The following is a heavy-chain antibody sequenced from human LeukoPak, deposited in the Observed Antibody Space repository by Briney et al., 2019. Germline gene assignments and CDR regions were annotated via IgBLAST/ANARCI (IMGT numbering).Heavy chain of an antibody. CDR2: INPNSGGT. J-gene: IGHJ4*02. CDR1: GYTFTGYY. V-gene: IGHV1-2*04. CDR3: ARGRITMVRGVIPNFDY. D-gene: IGHD3-10*01. Sequence: GASVKVSCKAPGYTFTGYYMHWVRQAPGQGLEWMGWINPNSGGTNYAQKFQGWVTMTRDTSISTAYMELSRLRSDDTAVYYCARGRITMVRGVIPNFDYWGQGTLVTVSS.